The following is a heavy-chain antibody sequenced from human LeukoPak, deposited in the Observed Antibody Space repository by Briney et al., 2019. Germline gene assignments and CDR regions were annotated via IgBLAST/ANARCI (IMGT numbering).Heavy chain of an antibody. J-gene: IGHJ4*02. Sequence: GGSLRLSCAASGFTFSSSAMSWVRQAPGKGLEWVSSITDSGDGTYYADSVKGRFTISRDDSKNTLYLQMNSLRAEDTAIYYCAKDSPVATRWGQGTLVTVSS. CDR1: GFTFSSSA. D-gene: IGHD2-15*01. V-gene: IGHV3-23*01. CDR3: AKDSPVATR. CDR2: ITDSGDGT.